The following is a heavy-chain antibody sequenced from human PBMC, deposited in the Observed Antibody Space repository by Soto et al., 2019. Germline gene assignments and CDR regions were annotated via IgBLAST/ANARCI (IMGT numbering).Heavy chain of an antibody. J-gene: IGHJ4*02. V-gene: IGHV3-30-3*01. Sequence: QVQLVESGGGVVQPGRSLRLSCAASGFTFSSYAMHWVRQAPGKGLEWVAVISYDGSNKYYADYVEGGFTISRDNSKNPLELQMNSLSAEDTAVYYCARVPSSSGRAHFDYWGQGTLVTVSS. CDR3: ARVPSSSGRAHFDY. CDR1: GFTFSSYA. CDR2: ISYDGSNK. D-gene: IGHD1-26*01.